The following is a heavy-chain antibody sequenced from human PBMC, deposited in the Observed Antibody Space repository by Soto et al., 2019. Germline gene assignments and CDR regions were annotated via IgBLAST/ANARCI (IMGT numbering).Heavy chain of an antibody. CDR1: GFTFSDYW. J-gene: IGHJ4*02. CDR2: IKQDGNEK. D-gene: IGHD3-10*01. Sequence: GGSLRLSCAVSGFTFSDYWMSWVRQAPGKGLEWVANIKQDGNEKYYVDSVKGRFTISRDNAKNSLYLQMNSLRAEDTAVYYCAKRTSMSGNYYFDYWGQGILVTVSS. CDR3: AKRTSMSGNYYFDY. V-gene: IGHV3-7*01.